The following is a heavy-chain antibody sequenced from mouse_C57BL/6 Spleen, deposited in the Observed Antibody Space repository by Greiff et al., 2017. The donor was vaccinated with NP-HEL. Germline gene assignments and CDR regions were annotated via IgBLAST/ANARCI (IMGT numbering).Heavy chain of an antibody. Sequence: SGPELVKPGASVKISCKASGYSFTDYNMNWVKQSNGKSLEWIGVINPNYGTTSYNQKFKGKATLTVDQSSSTAYMQLNSLTSEDSAVYYCARRIYYGNDGYAMDYWGQGTSVTVSS. CDR2: INPNYGTT. D-gene: IGHD2-2*01. CDR1: GYSFTDYN. CDR3: ARRIYYGNDGYAMDY. V-gene: IGHV1-39*01. J-gene: IGHJ4*01.